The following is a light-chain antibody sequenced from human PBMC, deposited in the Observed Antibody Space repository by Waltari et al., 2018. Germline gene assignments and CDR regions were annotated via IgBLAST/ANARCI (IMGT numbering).Light chain of an antibody. Sequence: QSALTQPASVSGSPGQSITISCTGTRSDVGSYNLISWYQQPPGKAPKLMIYEVSKRPSGVSNRFSGSKSGNTASLTISGLQAEDEADYYCCSYAGSSTLVFGGGTKLTVL. J-gene: IGLJ2*01. V-gene: IGLV2-23*02. CDR2: EVS. CDR3: CSYAGSSTLV. CDR1: RSDVGSYNL.